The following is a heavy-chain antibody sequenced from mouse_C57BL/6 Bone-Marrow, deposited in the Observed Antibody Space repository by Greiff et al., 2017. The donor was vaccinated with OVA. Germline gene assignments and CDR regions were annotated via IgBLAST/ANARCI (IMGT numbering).Heavy chain of an antibody. Sequence: QVQLKQPGAELVKPGASAKLSCKASGYTFTSYWMHWVKQRPGQGLEWIGMIHPNSGSTNYNEKFKSKATLTVDKSSSTAYMQLSSLTSEDSAVYYCARGRDGGFAYWGQGTLVTVSA. CDR2: IHPNSGST. J-gene: IGHJ3*01. CDR1: GYTFTSYW. V-gene: IGHV1-64*01. D-gene: IGHD3-3*01. CDR3: ARGRDGGFAY.